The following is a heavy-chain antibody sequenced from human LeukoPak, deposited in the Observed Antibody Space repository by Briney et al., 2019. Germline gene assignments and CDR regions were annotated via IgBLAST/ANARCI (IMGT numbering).Heavy chain of an antibody. CDR3: GRSRGAGPGAHFDV. Sequence: GGSLRLSCAASGFSFSDEYMSWIRQAQGQGLEWISYISASDRYTNYADSVKGPFTISRDNAKNSLYLQMNSLRAEDTAVYYCGRSRGAGPGAHFDVWGQGTLVTVSS. D-gene: IGHD6-19*01. CDR2: ISASDRYT. V-gene: IGHV3-11*03. J-gene: IGHJ4*02. CDR1: GFSFSDEY.